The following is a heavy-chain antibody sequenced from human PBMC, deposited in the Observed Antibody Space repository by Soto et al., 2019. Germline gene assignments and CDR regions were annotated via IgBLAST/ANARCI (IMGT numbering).Heavy chain of an antibody. CDR3: ARNSDEPPVYYGMDV. D-gene: IGHD3-10*01. CDR2: IIPIYGTA. Sequence: QVQLVQSGAEVKKPGSSVKVSCKASVGTFSSYAISWVRQAPGQGLEWMGGIIPIYGTANYARKFQGNVTITADEATRTGYMELSNLRSEDTAVYYCARNSDEPPVYYGMDVWGQEITNTVSS. CDR1: VGTFSSYA. J-gene: IGHJ6*02. V-gene: IGHV1-69*01.